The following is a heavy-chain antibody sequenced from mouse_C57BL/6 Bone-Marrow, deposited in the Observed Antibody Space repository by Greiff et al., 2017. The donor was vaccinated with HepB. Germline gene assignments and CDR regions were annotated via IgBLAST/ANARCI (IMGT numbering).Heavy chain of an antibody. J-gene: IGHJ2*01. CDR2: IDPENGDT. V-gene: IGHV14-4*01. Sequence: EVQLQQSGAELVRPGASVKLSCTASGFNIKDDYMHWVKQRPEQGLEWIGWIDPENGDTEYASKFQGKATITADTSSNTAYLQLSSLTSEDTAVYYCTTRFITTVVEVYWGQGTTLTVSS. CDR3: TTRFITTVVEVY. CDR1: GFNIKDDY. D-gene: IGHD1-1*01.